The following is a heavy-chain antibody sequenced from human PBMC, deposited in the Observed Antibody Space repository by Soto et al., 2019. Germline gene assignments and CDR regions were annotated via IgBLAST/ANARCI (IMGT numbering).Heavy chain of an antibody. V-gene: IGHV1-3*01. CDR1: GFTFTSYS. CDR3: ARVPPWGNSAGDYYIQHYDS. CDR2: INGGSGNT. J-gene: IGHJ4*02. D-gene: IGHD3-10*01. Sequence: ASVKVSCKSSGFTFTSYSIHWLRQAPGQRPQWMGWINGGSGNTKYSQDFQGRVTFTRDTFATTAYLELSSLRSEGTAVYYCARVPPWGNSAGDYYIQHYDSWGQGTPVTVSS.